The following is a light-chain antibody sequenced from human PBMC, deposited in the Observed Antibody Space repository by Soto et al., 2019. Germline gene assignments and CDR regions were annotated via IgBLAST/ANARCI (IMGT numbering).Light chain of an antibody. CDR2: DTN. CDR1: TGTVTSGHY. J-gene: IGLJ1*01. Sequence: QAVVTQEPSLTVSPGETVTLTCGSSTGTVTSGHYPYWFQQRPGQAPTTLIYDTNNKYSWTPDRFSGSLLGGKAALTLSGAQPEDEGDYYFLLLSSGNRRVFGTGTKLTVL. CDR3: LLLSSGNRRV. V-gene: IGLV7-46*01.